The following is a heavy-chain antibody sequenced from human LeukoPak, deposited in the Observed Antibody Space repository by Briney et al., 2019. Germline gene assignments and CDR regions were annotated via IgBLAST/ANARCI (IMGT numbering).Heavy chain of an antibody. CDR2: QSSWRH. CDR3: ARGPTISETGYFDY. CDR1: WVLQCLL. V-gene: IGHV4-34*01. D-gene: IGHD1-1*01. J-gene: IGHJ4*03. Sequence: SETLSLTCAVWWVLQCLLLELDPPVPREGAGVDCRNQSSWRHQLQSVVKSRVSISVDTSKNQFSLKVTSLTAADTAVYYCARGPTISETGYFDYWGQGTLVTVSS.